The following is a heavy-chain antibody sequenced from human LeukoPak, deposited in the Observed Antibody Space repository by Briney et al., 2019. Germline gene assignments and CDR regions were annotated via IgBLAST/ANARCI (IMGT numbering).Heavy chain of an antibody. D-gene: IGHD3-3*02. CDR3: TTSFPQNSFMDV. J-gene: IGHJ6*03. V-gene: IGHV3-20*04. Sequence: AGGSLRLSCAASGFTFDDFGMSWVRQAPGTGLEWVSGISWDGGSTGYADSVKGRFTISRDSAKNSLYLQMYSLRAEDTALYYCTTSFPQNSFMDVWGKGTTVTVSS. CDR2: ISWDGGST. CDR1: GFTFDDFG.